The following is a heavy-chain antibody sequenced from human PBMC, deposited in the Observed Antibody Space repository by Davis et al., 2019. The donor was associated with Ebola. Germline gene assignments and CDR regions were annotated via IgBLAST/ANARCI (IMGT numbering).Heavy chain of an antibody. D-gene: IGHD2-15*01. CDR1: GFSFSTYW. V-gene: IGHV3-74*01. J-gene: IGHJ5*02. CDR3: ASKLGYCSGASCYSVSP. CDR2: INSDGRST. Sequence: PGGSLRLSCAASGFSFSTYWMNWVRQVPGKGLVWVARINSDGRSTSYADSVRGRFTISRDNAKNMLYLDMNSLRVGDTAVYYCASKLGYCSGASCYSVSPWGQGTLVTVSS.